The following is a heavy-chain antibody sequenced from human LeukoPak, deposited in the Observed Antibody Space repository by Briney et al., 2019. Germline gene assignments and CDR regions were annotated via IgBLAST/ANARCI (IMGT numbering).Heavy chain of an antibody. CDR2: IYPSGST. J-gene: IGHJ5*02. V-gene: IGHV4-4*07. D-gene: IGHD1-26*01. Sequence: SETLSLTCTVSGGSISSYYWNWIRQPTGKGLEWIGLIYPSGSTNDNPSLKSRVTMSVETSKNQISLRLNSVTAADTAVYYCARGGGTDFLDWFDPWRQGTLVPVSS. CDR3: ARGGGTDFLDWFDP. CDR1: GGSISSYY.